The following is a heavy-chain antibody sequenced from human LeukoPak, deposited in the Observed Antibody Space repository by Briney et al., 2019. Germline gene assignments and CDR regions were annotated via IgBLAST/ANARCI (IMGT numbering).Heavy chain of an antibody. CDR2: IYSGGST. V-gene: IGHV3-66*02. CDR1: GFTVSSNY. D-gene: IGHD3-10*01. Sequence: GGSLRLSCAASGFTVSSNYMSWVRQAPGKGLDWVSIIYSGGSTYYADSVKGRFTISRDNSKNTLYLQMNSLRPEDTALYYCARPLWLGIHDTFDIWGQGTMVTVSS. CDR3: ARPLWLGIHDTFDI. J-gene: IGHJ3*02.